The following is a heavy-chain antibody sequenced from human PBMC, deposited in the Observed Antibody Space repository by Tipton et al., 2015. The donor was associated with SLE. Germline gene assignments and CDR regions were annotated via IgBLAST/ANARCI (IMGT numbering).Heavy chain of an antibody. Sequence: TLSLTCSVSGASISSSNYYWVRIRQLPGKGLEWIGGIFYTGDTFYTPSLKSRVAISFDKSKNQFSLKLSSVTAADTAVYYCARLGIAAAGTGPYFDYWGQGTLVTVSS. CDR2: IFYTGDT. V-gene: IGHV4-39*07. D-gene: IGHD6-13*01. CDR3: ARLGIAAAGTGPYFDY. CDR1: GASISSSNYY. J-gene: IGHJ4*02.